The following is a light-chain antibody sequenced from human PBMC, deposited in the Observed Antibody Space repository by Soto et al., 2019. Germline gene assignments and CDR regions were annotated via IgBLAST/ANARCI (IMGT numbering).Light chain of an antibody. Sequence: VVLTQSPATLSLSPGDRATLSCRASRHVYINALGWYQQKPGRTPTLLIYGASTRATDIPDRFSATGSGTDFSLTISRVEPEDSAVYYCQQYGASPFTFGPGTRLEI. CDR1: RHVYINA. V-gene: IGKV3-20*01. J-gene: IGKJ3*01. CDR2: GAS. CDR3: QQYGASPFT.